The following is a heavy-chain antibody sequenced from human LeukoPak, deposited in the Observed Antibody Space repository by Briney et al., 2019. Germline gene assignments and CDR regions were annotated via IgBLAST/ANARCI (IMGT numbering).Heavy chain of an antibody. J-gene: IGHJ4*02. CDR1: GFTFSSYE. D-gene: IGHD1-14*01. V-gene: IGHV3-48*03. Sequence: GGSLRLSCAASGFTFSSYEMNWVRQAPGKGLEWISYISTSGGTIYYADSVKGRFTISRDNAKNSLFLQMNSLRAEDTAVYYCARYKAWDFDYWGQGTLVTVSS. CDR2: ISTSGGTI. CDR3: ARYKAWDFDY.